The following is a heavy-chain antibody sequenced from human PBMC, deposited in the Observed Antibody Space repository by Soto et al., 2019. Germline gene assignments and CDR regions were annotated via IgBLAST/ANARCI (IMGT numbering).Heavy chain of an antibody. CDR1: EFPFRNYA. CDR2: ISFDGANK. V-gene: IGHV3-30*14. J-gene: IGHJ6*02. CDR3: ARGGDIADSKEGDYYKRMDV. D-gene: IGHD6-13*01. Sequence: QVQLVESGGGVVEPAKSIRLACAASEFPFRNYAMHWVRQAPGKGLEWVGVISFDGANKFYADSVEGRFTISRDNTKNSLYLQMNSVRREDTDMYYCARGGDIADSKEGDYYKRMDVWGQGTRVSVSS.